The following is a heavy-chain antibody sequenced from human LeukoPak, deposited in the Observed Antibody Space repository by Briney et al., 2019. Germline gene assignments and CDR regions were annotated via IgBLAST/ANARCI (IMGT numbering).Heavy chain of an antibody. V-gene: IGHV3-30*18. J-gene: IGHJ6*02. CDR2: ISYDGSDK. Sequence: GGSLRLSCAASGFTFSNFGMHWVRQAPGKGLEWVALISYDGSDKYYADSVKGRFTISRDNSENTVYLQMNSLRAEDTAVYYFAKVETGRYSSLPYYYYGMDVWGQGTTVTVSS. CDR3: AKVETGRYSSLPYYYYGMDV. CDR1: GFTFSNFG. D-gene: IGHD6-13*01.